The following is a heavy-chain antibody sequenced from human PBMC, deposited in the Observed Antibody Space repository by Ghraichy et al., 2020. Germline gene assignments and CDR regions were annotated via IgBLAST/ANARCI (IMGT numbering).Heavy chain of an antibody. V-gene: IGHV3-74*01. CDR1: GFSFTDYW. Sequence: GGSLRLSCAASGFSFTDYWMHWVRQTPGRGLEWVSHLNIDGTTVNYADSVKGRFTISRDNAKNTIYLQMISLTVEDTAVYYCVRSYKDGLRHFDYWGHGTLVTVSS. CDR2: LNIDGTTV. J-gene: IGHJ4*01. D-gene: IGHD1-14*01. CDR3: VRSYKDGLRHFDY.